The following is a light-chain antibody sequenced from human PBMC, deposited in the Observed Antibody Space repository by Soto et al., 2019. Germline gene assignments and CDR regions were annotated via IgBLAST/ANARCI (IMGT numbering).Light chain of an antibody. J-gene: IGKJ4*01. CDR1: QSVSSN. V-gene: IGKV3-15*01. CDR2: GAS. CDR3: QQYNNWPPGHT. Sequence: EIVMTQSPATLSVSPGERATLSCRASQSVSSNLAWYQQKPGHAPRLLIYGASTRATGIPARFSGSGSGTEFTLTISSLQSEAFAVYYCQQYNNWPPGHTFGGGTKVEIK.